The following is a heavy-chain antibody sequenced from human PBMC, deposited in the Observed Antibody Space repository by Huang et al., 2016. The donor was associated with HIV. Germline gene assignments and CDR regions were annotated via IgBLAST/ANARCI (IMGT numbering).Heavy chain of an antibody. CDR2: FYYSVDA. Sequence: QLHLQQSGPGLVRPSETLSLICTVSGGSITSSNHYWGWIRQTPGTGLEWIGNFYYSVDAYYTPSLKNRVSRSIDTSKRPFSLRLSSVLATDTAVYYCASGEYGKNAYDIWGQGTVVTVSA. CDR3: ASGEYGKNAYDI. CDR1: GGSITSSNHY. V-gene: IGHV4-39*01. J-gene: IGHJ3*02. D-gene: IGHD2-2*01.